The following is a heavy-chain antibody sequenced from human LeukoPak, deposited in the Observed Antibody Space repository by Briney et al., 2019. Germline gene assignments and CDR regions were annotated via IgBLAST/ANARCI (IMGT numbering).Heavy chain of an antibody. CDR3: ARAAAGTDY. CDR2: ISHSGTT. CDR1: GGSISSYY. J-gene: IGHJ4*02. Sequence: SETLSLTCTVSGGSISSYYWNWIRQPPGKGLEWIGYISHSGTTNYSPSLTSRVTISVDTSKNQFSRKLSSVTAADTAVYYCARAAAGTDYWGQGTLVTVSS. V-gene: IGHV4-59*01. D-gene: IGHD6-13*01.